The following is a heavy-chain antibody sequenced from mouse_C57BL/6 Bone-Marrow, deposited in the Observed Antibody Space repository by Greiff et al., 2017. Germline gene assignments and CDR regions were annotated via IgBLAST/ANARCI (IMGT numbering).Heavy chain of an antibody. V-gene: IGHV5-4*01. Sequence: EVHLVESGGGLVKPGGSLKLSCAASGFTFSSYAMSWVRQTPEKRLEWVATISDGGSYTYYPDNVKGRFTISRDNAKNNLYLQMSHLKSEDTAMYYCARDYYGRGTAWFAYWGQGTLVTVSA. D-gene: IGHD1-1*01. J-gene: IGHJ3*01. CDR2: ISDGGSYT. CDR1: GFTFSSYA. CDR3: ARDYYGRGTAWFAY.